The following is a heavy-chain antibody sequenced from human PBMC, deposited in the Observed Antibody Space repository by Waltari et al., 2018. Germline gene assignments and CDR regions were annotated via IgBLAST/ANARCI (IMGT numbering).Heavy chain of an antibody. CDR2: VWSDGNEK. J-gene: IGHJ3*02. V-gene: IGHV3-33*06. CDR1: GFTMSSYF. CDR3: AKEQEAFDI. Sequence: QLQLVESGGGVVQPGKSLRISCAASGFTMSSYFMHWVRQAPGKGLEWVAVVWSDGNEKYYGDSVKGRFTISRDNSKNIVYLQMNSLRAEDTAVYFCAKEQEAFDIWGQGTVVTVS.